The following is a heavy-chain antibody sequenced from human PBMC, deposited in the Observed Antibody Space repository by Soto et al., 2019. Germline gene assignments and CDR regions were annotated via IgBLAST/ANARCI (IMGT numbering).Heavy chain of an antibody. D-gene: IGHD6-13*01. CDR1: GFSLSNARMG. CDR3: ARILGIAAVGWCDP. J-gene: IGHJ5*02. CDR2: IFSNDEK. Sequence: QVTLKESGPVLVKPTETLTLTCTVSGFSLSNARMGVSWIRQPPGKALEWLAHIFSNDEKSYSTSLKSRITISNDTSKSDVVLTISNMDPVDTATYYCARILGIAAVGWCDPWGQGTLVTVSS. V-gene: IGHV2-26*01.